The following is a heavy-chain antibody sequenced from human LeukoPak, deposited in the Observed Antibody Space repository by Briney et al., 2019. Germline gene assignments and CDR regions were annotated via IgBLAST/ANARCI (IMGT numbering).Heavy chain of an antibody. CDR2: IWYDGSNK. V-gene: IGHV3-33*01. D-gene: IGHD3-10*01. CDR3: ARDLQRITMVRGVIAY. J-gene: IGHJ4*02. Sequence: PGGSLRLSCAASGFTFSSYGMHWVRQAPGKVLEWVAVIWYDGSNKYYADSVKGRFTISRDNSKNTLYLQMNSLRAEDTAVYYCARDLQRITMVRGVIAYWGQGTLVTVSS. CDR1: GFTFSSYG.